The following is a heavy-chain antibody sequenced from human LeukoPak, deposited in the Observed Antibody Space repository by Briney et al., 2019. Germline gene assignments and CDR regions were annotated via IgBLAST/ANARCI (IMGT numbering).Heavy chain of an antibody. D-gene: IGHD5-18*01. CDR3: ARRGYSNGNRNYYYYMDV. J-gene: IGHJ6*03. CDR2: IYPGDADN. Sequence: GESLQISCKGSGSSITSYWIGWVRPLPGKGLEWMGIIYPGDADNRYSPSLQGEVTISADKSISTAYLQWRSLKASDTAMYYCARRGYSNGNRNYYYYMDVWGKGTTVTVSS. V-gene: IGHV5-51*01. CDR1: GSSITSYW.